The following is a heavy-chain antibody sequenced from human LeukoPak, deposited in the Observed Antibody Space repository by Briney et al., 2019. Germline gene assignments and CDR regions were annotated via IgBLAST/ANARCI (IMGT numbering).Heavy chain of an antibody. Sequence: GGSLRLSCAASGFTFSNYWMHWVRQVPGKGLVWVSRINDDGSATFYADSVKGRFTISRDNAKNTLFLQMSSLRAEDTAVYFCAREILAPGETHDYWGQGTLVTVSS. CDR3: AREILAPGETHDY. V-gene: IGHV3-74*01. CDR1: GFTFSNYW. J-gene: IGHJ4*02. CDR2: INDDGSAT.